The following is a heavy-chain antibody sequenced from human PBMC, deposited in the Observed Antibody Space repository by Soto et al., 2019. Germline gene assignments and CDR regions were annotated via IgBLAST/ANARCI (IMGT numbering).Heavy chain of an antibody. Sequence: PGGSLRLSCTASGFTSIDHYIDFFRHSPVKGLEWVGRIRNKARSYTTEYAASVKGRFTISRDDSKNSLYLQMNSLKSEDTAVYLCARVVGGRYVMDVWGQGTTVTVSS. CDR1: GFTSIDHY. V-gene: IGHV3-72*01. J-gene: IGHJ6*02. CDR2: IRNKARSYTT. CDR3: ARVVGGRYVMDV. D-gene: IGHD2-15*01.